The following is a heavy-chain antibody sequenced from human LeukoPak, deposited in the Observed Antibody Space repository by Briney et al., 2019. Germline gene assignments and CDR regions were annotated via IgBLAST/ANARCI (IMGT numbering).Heavy chain of an antibody. V-gene: IGHV3-49*04. D-gene: IGHD6-19*01. Sequence: GRSLRLSCTVSGFRFGDYAMNWVRQAPGKGLEWVGFIRSKAYGGTTEYAASVRGRFNILRDDSKSIAYLQMNSLKTEDTAMYFCNREVSGWSLGDAFDIWGQGTMVTVSS. CDR1: GFRFGDYA. CDR3: NREVSGWSLGDAFDI. J-gene: IGHJ3*02. CDR2: IRSKAYGGTT.